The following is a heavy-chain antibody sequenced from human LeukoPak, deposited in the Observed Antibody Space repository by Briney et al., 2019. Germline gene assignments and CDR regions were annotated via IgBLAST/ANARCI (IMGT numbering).Heavy chain of an antibody. Sequence: ASVKVSCKASGYTFTSYDINWVRQATGQGLEGMGWMNPNSGNTGYAQKFQGRVTMTRNTSISTAYMELSSLRSEDTAVYYCARGRRYYDFWSGYYTGFYYYGMDVWGQGTTVTVSS. CDR3: ARGRRYYDFWSGYYTGFYYYGMDV. CDR2: MNPNSGNT. V-gene: IGHV1-8*01. CDR1: GYTFTSYD. D-gene: IGHD3-3*01. J-gene: IGHJ6*02.